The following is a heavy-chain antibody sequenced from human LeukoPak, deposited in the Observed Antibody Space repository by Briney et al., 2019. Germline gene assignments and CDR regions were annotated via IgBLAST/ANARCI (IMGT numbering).Heavy chain of an antibody. V-gene: IGHV4-39*07. Sequence: SETLSLTCTVSGGSISSSNYYWGWIRQPPGKGLEWIGSIYYSGSTYYNPSLKSRVTISVDTSKNQFSLKLTSVTAADTAVYYCAREHYTSGWYIRDWGQGTLVTVPS. CDR2: IYYSGST. CDR1: GGSISSSNYY. J-gene: IGHJ4*02. D-gene: IGHD6-19*01. CDR3: AREHYTSGWYIRD.